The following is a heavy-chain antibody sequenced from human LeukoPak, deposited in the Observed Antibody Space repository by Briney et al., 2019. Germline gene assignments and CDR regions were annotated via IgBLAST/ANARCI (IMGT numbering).Heavy chain of an antibody. CDR1: GYTFTSYG. J-gene: IGHJ4*02. CDR3: ARDLTPYGDYPYYFDY. V-gene: IGHV1-18*01. Sequence: ASVNVSCKASGYTFTSYGISWVRQAPGQGLEWMGWISAYNGNTNYAQKLQGRVTMTTDTSTSTAYMELRSLRSDDTAVYYCARDLTPYGDYPYYFDYWGQGTLVTVSS. D-gene: IGHD4-17*01. CDR2: ISAYNGNT.